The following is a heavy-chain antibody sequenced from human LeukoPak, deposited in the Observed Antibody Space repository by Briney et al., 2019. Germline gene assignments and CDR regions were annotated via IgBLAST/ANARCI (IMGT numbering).Heavy chain of an antibody. J-gene: IGHJ5*02. D-gene: IGHD3-10*01. CDR2: IYYSGST. CDR3: ARDGEALLWLGGLPRFDP. CDR1: GGSISSSSYY. V-gene: IGHV4-39*02. Sequence: SETLSLTCTVSGGSISSSSYYWGWIRQPPGKGLEWIGSIYYSGSTYYNPSLKSRVTISVDTSKNQFSLKLSSVTATDAAVYYCARDGEALLWLGGLPRFDPWGQGPVVTVSS.